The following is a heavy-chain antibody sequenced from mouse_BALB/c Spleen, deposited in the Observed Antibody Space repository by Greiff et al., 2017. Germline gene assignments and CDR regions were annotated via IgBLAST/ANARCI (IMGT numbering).Heavy chain of an antibody. J-gene: IGHJ4*01. CDR1: GFTFSSYT. D-gene: IGHD1-1*01. CDR2: ISNGGGST. Sequence: EVKLVESGGGLVQPGGSLKLSCAASGFTFSSYTMSWVRQTPEKRLEWVAYISNGGGSTYYPDTVKGRFTISRDNAKNTLYLQMSSLKSEDTAMYYCARRGIYYYGSSYYAMDYWGQGTSVTVSS. CDR3: ARRGIYYYGSSYYAMDY. V-gene: IGHV5-12-2*01.